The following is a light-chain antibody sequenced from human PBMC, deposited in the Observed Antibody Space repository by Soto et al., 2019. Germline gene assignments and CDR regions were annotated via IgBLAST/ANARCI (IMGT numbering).Light chain of an antibody. CDR1: QSINRW. CDR2: DAS. CDR3: QQYGSYWT. Sequence: IQMTQSPATLSASIGDTVTITCRASQSINRWLAWYQQKPGEAPKLLMYDASSLESGVPSRFSGTGTETEFTLIISSLQPDDFATYYCQQYGSYWTFGQGTKVEIK. J-gene: IGKJ1*01. V-gene: IGKV1-5*01.